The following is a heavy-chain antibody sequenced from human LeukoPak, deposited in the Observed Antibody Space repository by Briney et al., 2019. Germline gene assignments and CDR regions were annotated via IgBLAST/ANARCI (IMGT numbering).Heavy chain of an antibody. CDR3: ARPSSIMAVAPFDY. V-gene: IGHV4-34*01. CDR1: GGSFSGYY. CDR2: INHSGST. D-gene: IGHD6-19*01. J-gene: IGHJ4*02. Sequence: PSETLSLTCAVYGGSFSGYYWSWIRQPPGKGLEWIGEINHSGSTNYNPSLKSRVTISVDTSKNQFSLKLSSVTAADTAVYYCARPSSIMAVAPFDYWGQGTLVTVSS.